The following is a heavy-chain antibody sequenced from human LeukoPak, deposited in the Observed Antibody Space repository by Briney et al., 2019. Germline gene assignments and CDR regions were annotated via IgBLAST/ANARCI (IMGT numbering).Heavy chain of an antibody. Sequence: GVLRLSGVSSGFTFSSYSMNWAGHAPGKGLEGVASFISSSSYIYYADSVKGRFTISRDNAKNSLYLQMNSLRAEDTAVYYCASCGGYFCKRGDYYYMDVWGKGTTVTVSS. V-gene: IGHV3-21*01. CDR2: FISSSSYI. CDR3: ASCGGYFCKRGDYYYMDV. D-gene: IGHD3-22*01. J-gene: IGHJ6*03. CDR1: GFTFSSYS.